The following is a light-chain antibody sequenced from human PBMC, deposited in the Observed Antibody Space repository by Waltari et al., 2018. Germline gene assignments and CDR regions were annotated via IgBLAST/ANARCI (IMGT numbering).Light chain of an antibody. CDR1: SSHIGGNH. V-gene: IGLV1-47*01. CDR2: SNN. J-gene: IGLJ3*02. CDR3: AAWDDSLSSGV. Sequence: QSVVTQPPSASGTPGQRVTISCSGRSSHIGGNHVSWYQQFPGMAPKLLIYSNNQRPSGVPDRFSGSKSGTSASLVISGLRSEDEADYCCAAWDDSLSSGVFGGGTKLTVL.